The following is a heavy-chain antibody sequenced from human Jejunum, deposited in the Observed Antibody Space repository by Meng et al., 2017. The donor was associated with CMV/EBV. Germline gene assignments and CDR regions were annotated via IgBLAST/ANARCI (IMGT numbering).Heavy chain of an antibody. D-gene: IGHD5-24*01. V-gene: IGHV4-39*06. CDR2: IDYSGTT. CDR3: ARDGEGRWLQLGC. J-gene: IGHJ4*02. Sequence: GDTISSGGYFWGWVRQPPGKGLEWIGSIDYSGTTRYNPSLGSRVVISVDTSMNQLTLRLDSVTAADTAVYYCARDGEGRWLQLGCWGQGTLVTVSS. CDR1: GDTISSGGYF.